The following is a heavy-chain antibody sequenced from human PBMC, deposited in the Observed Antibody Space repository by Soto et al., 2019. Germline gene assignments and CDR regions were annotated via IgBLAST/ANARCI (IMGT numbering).Heavy chain of an antibody. CDR3: AIESAICGWYGGFDN. Sequence: SETLSLTCTVSGGSVSSGSYYWSWIRQPPGKGLEWIGYIYYSGSTNYNPSLKSRVTISVDTSKNQFSLKLSSVTAADTAVYYCAIESAICGWYGGFDNRAERTPVT. J-gene: IGHJ5*02. CDR1: GGSVSSGSYY. CDR2: IYYSGST. D-gene: IGHD6-19*01. V-gene: IGHV4-61*01.